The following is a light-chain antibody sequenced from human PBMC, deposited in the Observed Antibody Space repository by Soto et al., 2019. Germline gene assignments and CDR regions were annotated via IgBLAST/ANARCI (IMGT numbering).Light chain of an antibody. J-gene: IGLJ1*01. Sequence: VLTQPPSVSGAPGHRVTISCAGSSSNIGANYAVHWYQQLPGTAPKLLIYDYNKRPSGVPDRFSGSKSGTSASLAITGLQAEDEADYYCQSYDSSLTGWVFGTGTKVTVL. CDR2: DYN. CDR3: QSYDSSLTGWV. V-gene: IGLV1-40*01. CDR1: SSNIGANYA.